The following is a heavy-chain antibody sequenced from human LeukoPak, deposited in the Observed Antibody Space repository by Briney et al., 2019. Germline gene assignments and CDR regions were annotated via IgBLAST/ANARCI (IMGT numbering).Heavy chain of an antibody. CDR1: RVTFSNYW. J-gene: IGHJ3*02. Sequence: GGSLRLSCAASRVTFSNYWMHWVRQAPGKGLVWVSSINSVGSSTSYADSVRGRFTISRDNARNTLYLQMNSLRAEDTAVYYCASHGDYDAFDIWGQGTMVTVSS. CDR3: ASHGDYDAFDI. CDR2: INSVGSST. V-gene: IGHV3-74*01. D-gene: IGHD4-17*01.